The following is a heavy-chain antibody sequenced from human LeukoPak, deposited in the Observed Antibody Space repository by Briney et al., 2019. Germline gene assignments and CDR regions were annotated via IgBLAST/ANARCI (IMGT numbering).Heavy chain of an antibody. CDR3: AGDRVYDFWSGYYTAGAFDI. Sequence: PSETLSLTCTVSGGSISSYYWSWIRQPAGKGLEWIGRIYTSGSTNYNPSLKSRVTMSVDPSKNQFSLKLSSVTAADTAVYYCAGDRVYDFWSGYYTAGAFDIWGQGTMVTVSS. CDR1: GGSISSYY. D-gene: IGHD3-3*01. J-gene: IGHJ3*02. CDR2: IYTSGST. V-gene: IGHV4-4*07.